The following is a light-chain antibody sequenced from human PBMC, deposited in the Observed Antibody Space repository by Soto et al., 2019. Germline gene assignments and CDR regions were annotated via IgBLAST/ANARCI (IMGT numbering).Light chain of an antibody. J-gene: IGKJ1*01. CDR2: CAS. CDR1: QSVNSNY. V-gene: IGKV3-20*01. Sequence: EIVLTQSPGTLSLSPGERATLSCRASQSVNSNYLAWYQQKPGQAPRLLFSCASSRATGIPVRFSGSGSGALFTLTMTRLVAEDFAVYFCQHYGGSPLTFGQGTTVE. CDR3: QHYGGSPLT.